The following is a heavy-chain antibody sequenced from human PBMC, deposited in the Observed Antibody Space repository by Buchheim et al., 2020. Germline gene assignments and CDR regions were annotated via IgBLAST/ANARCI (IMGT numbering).Heavy chain of an antibody. CDR3: ARGRIQLWYYGMDV. Sequence: QVQLQESGPGLVKPSQTLSLTCTVSGGSISSGSYYWSWIRQPAGKGLEWIGRIYTSGSTNYNPSLKSRVTMSVDTSKNQFSLKLSSVTAADTAVYYCARGRIQLWYYGMDVWGQGT. V-gene: IGHV4-61*02. D-gene: IGHD5-18*01. CDR2: IYTSGST. CDR1: GGSISSGSYY. J-gene: IGHJ6*02.